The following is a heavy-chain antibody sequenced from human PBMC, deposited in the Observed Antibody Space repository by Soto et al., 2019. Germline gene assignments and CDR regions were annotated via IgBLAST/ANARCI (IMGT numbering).Heavy chain of an antibody. CDR3: ARDSYYYDSSGYYNGYYYGMAV. V-gene: IGHV3-33*01. Sequence: GGSLRLSCAASGFTFSSYGMHWVRQAPGKGLEWVAVIWYDGSNKYYADSVKGRFTISRDNSKNTLYLQMNSLRAEDTAVYYCARDSYYYDSSGYYNGYYYGMAVWGQGTTVTVSS. CDR2: IWYDGSNK. D-gene: IGHD3-22*01. J-gene: IGHJ6*02. CDR1: GFTFSSYG.